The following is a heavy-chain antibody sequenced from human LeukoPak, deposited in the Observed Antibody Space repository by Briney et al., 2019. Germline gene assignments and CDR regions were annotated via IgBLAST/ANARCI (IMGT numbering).Heavy chain of an antibody. CDR3: AYSSSWDVAFDI. Sequence: GASVKVSFKASGGTFSSYAISWVRQAPGQGLEWMGRIIPILGIANYAQKFQGRVTITADKSTSTAYMELSSLRSEDTAVYYCAYSSSWDVAFDIWGQGTMVTVSS. D-gene: IGHD6-13*01. CDR1: GGTFSSYA. V-gene: IGHV1-69*04. J-gene: IGHJ3*02. CDR2: IIPILGIA.